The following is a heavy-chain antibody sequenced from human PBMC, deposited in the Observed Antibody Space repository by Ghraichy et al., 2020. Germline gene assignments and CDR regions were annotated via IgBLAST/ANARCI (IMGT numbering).Heavy chain of an antibody. J-gene: IGHJ3*02. D-gene: IGHD3-10*01. Sequence: SVKVSCKASGFTFTSSVVQWVRQARGQRLEWIGWIVVGSGNTNYAQKFQERVTITRDMSTSTAYMELSSLRSEDTAVYYCAADRFIWFGDLDAFDIWGQGTMVTVSS. CDR3: AADRFIWFGDLDAFDI. V-gene: IGHV1-58*01. CDR2: IVVGSGNT. CDR1: GFTFTSSV.